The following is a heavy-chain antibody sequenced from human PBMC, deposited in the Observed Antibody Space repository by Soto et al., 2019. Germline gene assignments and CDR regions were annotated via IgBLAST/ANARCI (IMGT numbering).Heavy chain of an antibody. V-gene: IGHV3-21*01. D-gene: IGHD3-22*01. CDR3: ARYYYDSSGYIPFDY. J-gene: IGHJ4*02. Sequence: EVQLVESGGGLVKPGGSLRLSCAASGFTFSSYSMNWVRQAPGKGLEWVSSISSSSYIYYADSVKGRFTISRDNAKNSLYLQMNSLRAEDTAVYYCARYYYDSSGYIPFDYWGQGTLVTVSS. CDR1: GFTFSSYS. CDR2: ISSSSYI.